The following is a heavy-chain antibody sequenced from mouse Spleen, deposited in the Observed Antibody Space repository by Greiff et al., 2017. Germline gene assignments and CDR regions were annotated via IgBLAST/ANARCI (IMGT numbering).Heavy chain of an antibody. Sequence: QVQLQQSGAELARPGASVKMSCKASGYTFTSYTMHWVKQRPGQGLEWIGYINPSSGYTKYNQKFKDKATLTADKSSSTAYMQLSSLTSEDSAVYYCAREGLLNYYAMDYWGQGTSVTVSS. V-gene: IGHV1-4*01. CDR3: AREGLLNYYAMDY. CDR1: GYTFTSYT. D-gene: IGHD2-3*01. CDR2: INPSSGYT. J-gene: IGHJ4*01.